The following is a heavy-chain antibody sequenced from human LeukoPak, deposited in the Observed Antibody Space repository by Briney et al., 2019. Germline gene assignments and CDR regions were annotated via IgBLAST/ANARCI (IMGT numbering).Heavy chain of an antibody. CDR3: ALTDGGYCSGGSCYSVDY. D-gene: IGHD2-15*01. CDR1: GYTFTGYY. Sequence: ASVKVSCKASGYTFTGYYMHWVRQAPGQGLEWMGWINPNSGGTNYAQKFQGRVTMTRDTSISTAYMELNRLRSDDTAVYYCALTDGGYCSGGSCYSVDYRGQGTLVTVSS. V-gene: IGHV1-2*02. J-gene: IGHJ4*02. CDR2: INPNSGGT.